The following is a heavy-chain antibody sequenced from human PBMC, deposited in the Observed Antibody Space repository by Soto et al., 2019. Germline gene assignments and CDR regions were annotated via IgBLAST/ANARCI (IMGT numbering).Heavy chain of an antibody. V-gene: IGHV1-2*04. Sequence: QVQLVQSGAEVRKPGASVTVSCRSSGDSFNDYYIHWVRQAPGQGFEWMGWINPNGGVTKYAQKFQGWVSMTRDTYIRTVYMQLSRLRSDDAAVYYCARESGGATATLDYYYFYMDVWGTWTTVTVSS. J-gene: IGHJ6*03. CDR1: GDSFNDYY. CDR3: ARESGGATATLDYYYFYMDV. D-gene: IGHD5-12*01. CDR2: INPNGGVT.